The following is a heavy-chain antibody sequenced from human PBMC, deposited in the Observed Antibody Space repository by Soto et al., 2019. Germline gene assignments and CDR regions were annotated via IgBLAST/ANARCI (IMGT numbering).Heavy chain of an antibody. CDR3: ARGLGLTGDYVNYFDY. V-gene: IGHV4-34*01. Sequence: PSETLSLTCAVYCGSFSGYYWSWIRQPPGKGLEWIGEINHSGNTNYNPSLKSRVTISVDTSKNQFSLKLSSVTAADTAVYYCARGLGLTGDYVNYFDYWGQGTLVTVS. J-gene: IGHJ4*02. CDR1: CGSFSGYY. CDR2: INHSGNT. D-gene: IGHD4-17*01.